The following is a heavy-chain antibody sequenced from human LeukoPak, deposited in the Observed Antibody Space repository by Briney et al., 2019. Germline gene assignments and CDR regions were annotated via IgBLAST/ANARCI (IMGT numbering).Heavy chain of an antibody. CDR3: ARGALGMSGRIGDASDI. CDR2: IWYDGSNK. D-gene: IGHD1-14*01. Sequence: GGSLRLSCAASGFTFSSYGMHWVRQAPGKGLEWVAVIWYDGSNKYYADSVRGRFTISRDNAKNSLYLQMNSLRDEDTAVYYCARGALGMSGRIGDASDIWGQGTRVTVSS. CDR1: GFTFSSYG. J-gene: IGHJ3*02. V-gene: IGHV3-33*01.